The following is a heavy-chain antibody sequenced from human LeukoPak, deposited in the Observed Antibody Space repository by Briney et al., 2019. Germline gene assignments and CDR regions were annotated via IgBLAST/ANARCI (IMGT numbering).Heavy chain of an antibody. CDR2: IKSDGGER. V-gene: IGHV3-7*05. Sequence: PGGSLRLSCAASGFTFSSYWMNWVRQAPGKGLEWVANIKSDGGERYYVDSVKGRFTISRDNAKNSLYLQMNSLRAEDTAVYFCARDYGLDVWGQGTTVTVSS. J-gene: IGHJ6*02. CDR1: GFTFSSYW. CDR3: ARDYGLDV.